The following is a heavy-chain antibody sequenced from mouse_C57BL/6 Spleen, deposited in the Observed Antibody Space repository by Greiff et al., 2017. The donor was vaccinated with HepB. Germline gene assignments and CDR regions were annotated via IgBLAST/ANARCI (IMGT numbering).Heavy chain of an antibody. J-gene: IGHJ3*01. Sequence: EVKLVESGGGLVKPGGSLKLSCAASGFTFSSYAMSWVRQTPEKRLEWVATISDGGSYTYYPDNVKGRFTISRDNAKNNLYLQMSHLKSEDTAMYYCAREGRWSFAYWGHRTLVTVSA. CDR3: AREGRWSFAY. CDR1: GFTFSSYA. D-gene: IGHD1-1*02. CDR2: ISDGGSYT. V-gene: IGHV5-4*01.